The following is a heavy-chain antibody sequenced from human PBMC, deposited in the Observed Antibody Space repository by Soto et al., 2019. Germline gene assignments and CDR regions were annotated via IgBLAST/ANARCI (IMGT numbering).Heavy chain of an antibody. CDR1: GGTFSSYT. CDR2: IIPILDIA. J-gene: IGHJ4*02. V-gene: IGHV1-69*02. Sequence: QVQLVQSGAEVKKPGSSVKVSCKASGGTFSSYTISWVRQAPGQGLEWMGRIIPILDIANYAQKFQGRVTITADKSTSTAYMELSSLRSEDTAVYYCARFPDYGDGDYWGQGTLVTVSS. CDR3: ARFPDYGDGDY. D-gene: IGHD4-17*01.